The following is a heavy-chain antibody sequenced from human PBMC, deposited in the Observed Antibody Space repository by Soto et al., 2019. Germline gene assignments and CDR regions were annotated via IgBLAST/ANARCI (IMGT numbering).Heavy chain of an antibody. CDR2: ISSSSGYI. CDR1: GFSFSTFS. J-gene: IGHJ6*02. CDR3: ARSYYMGGALSINYCYGMGV. V-gene: IGHV3-21*01. Sequence: PGGSLRLSCEASGFSFSTFSMNWVRQAPGKGLEYVSVISSSSGYIYYADSVKGRFTVSKDNARNTLFLQMSGLREEGTAVYYCARSYYMGGALSINYCYGMGVWRRGSTFRVAS. D-gene: IGHD3-16*01.